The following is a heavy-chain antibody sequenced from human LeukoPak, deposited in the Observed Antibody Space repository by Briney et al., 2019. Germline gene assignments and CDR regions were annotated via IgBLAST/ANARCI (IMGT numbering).Heavy chain of an antibody. V-gene: IGHV3-66*01. CDR2: IYSGGST. J-gene: IGHJ3*02. D-gene: IGHD3-22*01. Sequence: GGSLRLSCAASGFTVSSNYMSWVRQAPGKGLEWVSVIYSGGSTYYADSVKGRFTISRDNSKNTLYLQMNSLRAEDTAVYYCARETYYYDSSGLDWSAFDIWGQGTMVTVSS. CDR1: GFTVSSNY. CDR3: ARETYYYDSSGLDWSAFDI.